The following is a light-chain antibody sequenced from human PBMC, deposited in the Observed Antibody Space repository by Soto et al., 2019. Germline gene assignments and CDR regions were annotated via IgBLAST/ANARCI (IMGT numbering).Light chain of an antibody. CDR1: QGVSSH. V-gene: IGKV1-9*01. CDR3: QHLNGYPIT. J-gene: IGKJ5*01. Sequence: DSQLTQHPPLLSASVGDRVTITCRASQGVSSHLAWHQQKPGKAPKLLIYEVSTLQSGVPSRFSGSGSGPDFTLTISSLQPEDFATYYCQHLNGYPITFGQGTRLEI. CDR2: EVS.